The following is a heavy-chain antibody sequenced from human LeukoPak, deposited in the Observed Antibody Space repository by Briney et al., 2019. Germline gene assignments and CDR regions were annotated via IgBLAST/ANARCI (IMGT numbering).Heavy chain of an antibody. V-gene: IGHV3-23*01. CDR3: AKGTPGSGWYLWYYYYGMDV. CDR2: ISGSGGST. J-gene: IGHJ6*02. D-gene: IGHD6-19*01. Sequence: PGGSLRLSCAASGFTFSSYAMSWVRQAPGKGLEWVSAISGSGGSTYYADSVKGRFTISRDNSKNTLYLQMNSLRAEDTAVYYCAKGTPGSGWYLWYYYYGMDVWGQGTTVTVSS. CDR1: GFTFSSYA.